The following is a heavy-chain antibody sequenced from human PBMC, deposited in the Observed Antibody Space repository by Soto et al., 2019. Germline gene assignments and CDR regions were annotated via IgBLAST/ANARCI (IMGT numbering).Heavy chain of an antibody. J-gene: IGHJ6*02. D-gene: IGHD3-9*01. CDR2: IIPIFGTA. CDR1: GGTFSSYA. CDR3: ARGLRYFDWLPTQAYYYYYGMDV. Sequence: GASVKVSCKASGGTFSSYAISWVRQAPGQGLEWMGGIIPIFGTANYAQKFQGRVTITADKSTSTAYMELSSLRSEDTAVYYCARGLRYFDWLPTQAYYYYYGMDVWGQGTTVTVSS. V-gene: IGHV1-69*06.